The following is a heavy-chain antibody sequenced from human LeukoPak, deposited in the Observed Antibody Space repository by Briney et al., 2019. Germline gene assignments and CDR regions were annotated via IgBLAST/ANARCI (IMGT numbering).Heavy chain of an antibody. J-gene: IGHJ4*02. D-gene: IGHD7-27*01. CDR1: GYTFTGYY. CDR3: ARLGEAGDPALYYFDY. Sequence: ASVKVSCKASGYTFTGYYMHWVRQAPGQGLEWMGWINPKSGGTNYAQKFQGRVTMTRDTPISTAHMELSRLRSDDTAVYYCARLGEAGDPALYYFDYWGQGTLVTVSS. CDR2: INPKSGGT. V-gene: IGHV1-2*02.